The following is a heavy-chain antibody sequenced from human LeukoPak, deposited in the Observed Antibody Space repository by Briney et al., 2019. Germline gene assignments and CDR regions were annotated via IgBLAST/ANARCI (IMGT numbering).Heavy chain of an antibody. Sequence: PSETLSLTCSVSGGSISVHYWTWIRQPPGKGLEWIGQIHYTGKPDYNPSLRSRITISVDTSKNQVSLQVSSVPAADSAISYCARFGVDYDMDVWGHGTTVTVFS. CDR1: GGSISVHY. CDR3: ARFGVDYDMDV. D-gene: IGHD3-16*01. CDR2: IHYTGKP. V-gene: IGHV4-59*11. J-gene: IGHJ6*02.